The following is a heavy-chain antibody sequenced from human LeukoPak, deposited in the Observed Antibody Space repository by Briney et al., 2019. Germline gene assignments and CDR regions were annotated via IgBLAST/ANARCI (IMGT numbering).Heavy chain of an antibody. Sequence: GGSLRLSCAASGFTFDDYAMHWARQAPGKGLEWVSGISWNSGSIGYADSVKGRFTISRDNAKNSLYLQMNSLRAEDTALYYCAKDTVEGGATGTFDYWGQGTLVTVSS. V-gene: IGHV3-9*01. CDR2: ISWNSGSI. D-gene: IGHD1-26*01. J-gene: IGHJ4*02. CDR3: AKDTVEGGATGTFDY. CDR1: GFTFDDYA.